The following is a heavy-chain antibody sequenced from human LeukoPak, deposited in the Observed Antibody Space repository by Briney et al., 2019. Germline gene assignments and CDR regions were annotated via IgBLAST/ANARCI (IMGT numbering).Heavy chain of an antibody. CDR3: ARDRRDIHTSYYSPYYYYGMDV. V-gene: IGHV4-39*07. CDR2: IYYSGST. CDR1: GGSISSSSYY. Sequence: SETLSLTCTVSGGSISSSSYYWGWIRQPPGKGLEWIGSIYYSGSTYYNPSLKSRVTISVDTSKNQFSLKLSSVTAADTAVYYCARDRRDIHTSYYSPYYYYGMDVWGQGTTVTVSS. D-gene: IGHD2-15*01. J-gene: IGHJ6*02.